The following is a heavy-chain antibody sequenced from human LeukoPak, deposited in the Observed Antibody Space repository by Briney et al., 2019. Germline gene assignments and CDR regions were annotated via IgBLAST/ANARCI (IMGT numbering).Heavy chain of an antibody. D-gene: IGHD2-2*01. CDR3: ARKYCSSTSCYGGNAFDI. Sequence: ASVKVSYKASGYTFTSYGISWVRQAPGQGLEWMGWISAYNGNTNYAQKLQGRVTMTTDTSTSTAYMELRSLGSDDTAVYYCARKYCSSTSCYGGNAFDIWGQETMVTVSS. V-gene: IGHV1-18*04. CDR1: GYTFTSYG. J-gene: IGHJ3*02. CDR2: ISAYNGNT.